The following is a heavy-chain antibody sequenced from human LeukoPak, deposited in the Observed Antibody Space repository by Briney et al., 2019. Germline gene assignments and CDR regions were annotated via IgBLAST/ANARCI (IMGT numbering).Heavy chain of an antibody. Sequence: GGSLRLSCAASGFTLSSYWMHWVRQAPGKGLVWVSRIDSQGSTTSYADSVKGRFTISRDNAKNTLFLQMNGLKAEDTAVYYCLRSVSGNYGLFDFWGQGSLVTVSS. CDR3: LRSVSGNYGLFDF. CDR2: IDSQGSTT. CDR1: GFTLSSYW. D-gene: IGHD1-26*01. J-gene: IGHJ4*02. V-gene: IGHV3-74*01.